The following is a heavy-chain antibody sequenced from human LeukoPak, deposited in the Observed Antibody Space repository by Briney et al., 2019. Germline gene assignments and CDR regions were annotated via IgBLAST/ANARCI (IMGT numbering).Heavy chain of an antibody. V-gene: IGHV3-48*03. CDR1: GFTFSSYE. CDR3: AKSTGYSSSWFGDAFDI. J-gene: IGHJ3*02. Sequence: PGGSLRLSCAASGFTFSSYEMNWVRQAPGKGLEWVSYISSSGSTIYYADSVKGRFTISGDNAKNSLYLQMNSLRAEDTAVYYCAKSTGYSSSWFGDAFDIWGQGTLVTVSS. CDR2: ISSSGSTI. D-gene: IGHD6-13*01.